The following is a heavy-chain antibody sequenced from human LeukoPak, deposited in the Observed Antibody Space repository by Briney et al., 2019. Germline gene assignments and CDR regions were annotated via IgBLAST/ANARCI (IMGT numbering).Heavy chain of an antibody. CDR1: GYSISSGYY. D-gene: IGHD1-7*01. Sequence: SETLSLTCTVSGYSISSGYYWGWLRQPPGKGLEWIGEINHSGSTNYNPSLKSRVTISVDTSKNQFSLKLSSVTAADTAVYYCARGEELELRGDAFDIWGQGTMVTVSS. CDR3: ARGEELELRGDAFDI. CDR2: INHSGST. V-gene: IGHV4-38-2*02. J-gene: IGHJ3*02.